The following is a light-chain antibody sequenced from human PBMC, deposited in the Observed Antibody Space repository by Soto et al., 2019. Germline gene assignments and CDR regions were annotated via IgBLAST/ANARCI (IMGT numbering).Light chain of an antibody. V-gene: IGLV6-57*04. CDR1: SGTIGSSY. Sequence: LTQPHFVSESPGKTVTISCTRSSGTIGSSYVQWYQQRPGSAPTTVIYEDDDRPSGVPDRFSGSIDRSSNSASLTISGLKTEDEADYYCQSYDDNNQVVFGGGTKLTVL. CDR2: EDD. CDR3: QSYDDNNQVV. J-gene: IGLJ2*01.